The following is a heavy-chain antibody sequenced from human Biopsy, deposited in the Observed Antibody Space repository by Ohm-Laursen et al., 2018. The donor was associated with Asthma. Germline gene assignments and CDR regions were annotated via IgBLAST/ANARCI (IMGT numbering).Heavy chain of an antibody. J-gene: IGHJ4*02. CDR3: ATDLWNPQKDYDY. CDR1: GFSVSSYG. D-gene: IGHD1-1*01. V-gene: IGHV3-23*01. Sequence: SLRLSCAASGFSVSSYGMSWVRQAPGKGLEWVSCIVFGGGKAHHADAVEGRFNIFRDDSKNTVHLQLTSLRADDTAVYYCATDLWNPQKDYDYWGQGTLVTVSS. CDR2: IVFGGGKA.